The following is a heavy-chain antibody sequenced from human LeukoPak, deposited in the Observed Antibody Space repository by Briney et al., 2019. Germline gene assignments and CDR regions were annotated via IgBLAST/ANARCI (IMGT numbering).Heavy chain of an antibody. J-gene: IGHJ6*03. Sequence: ASVKVSCKASGYTFTGYYMHWVRQAPGQGLEWMGWINPNSGGTNYAQKFQGRVTMTRDTSISTAYMELSRLRSDDTAMYYCAKAGLGYSSSWDYYYYMDVWGKGTTVTVFS. CDR2: INPNSGGT. D-gene: IGHD6-13*01. CDR3: AKAGLGYSSSWDYYYYMDV. V-gene: IGHV1-2*02. CDR1: GYTFTGYY.